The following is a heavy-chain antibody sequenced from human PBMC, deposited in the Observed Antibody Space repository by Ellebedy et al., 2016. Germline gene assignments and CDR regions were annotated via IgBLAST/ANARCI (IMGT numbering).Heavy chain of an antibody. Sequence: ASVKVSXXASGYTFTTFSITWVRQVPGQGLEWMGFVNTFSGNTKFAQKFQGRVSMTTDSSTHTAYMDLRSLRSDDTAMYYCARGPAAAGIVYYYYYGMDVWGQGTTVTVSS. V-gene: IGHV1-18*04. D-gene: IGHD6-13*01. J-gene: IGHJ6*02. CDR3: ARGPAAAGIVYYYYYGMDV. CDR1: GYTFTTFS. CDR2: VNTFSGNT.